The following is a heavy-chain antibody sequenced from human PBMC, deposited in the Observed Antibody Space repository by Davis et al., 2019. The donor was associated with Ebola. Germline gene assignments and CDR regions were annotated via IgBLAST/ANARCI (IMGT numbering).Heavy chain of an antibody. CDR2: IYHSGST. CDR3: ARQETTYYYDSSGYYGAAKYFQH. Sequence: MPSETLSLTCAVSGGSISSSNWWSWVRQPPGKGLEWIGEIYHSGSTNYNPSLKSRVTISVDTSKNQFSLKLSSVTAADTAVYYCARQETTYYYDSSGYYGAAKYFQHWGQGTLVTVSS. V-gene: IGHV4-4*02. D-gene: IGHD3-22*01. J-gene: IGHJ1*01. CDR1: GGSISSSNW.